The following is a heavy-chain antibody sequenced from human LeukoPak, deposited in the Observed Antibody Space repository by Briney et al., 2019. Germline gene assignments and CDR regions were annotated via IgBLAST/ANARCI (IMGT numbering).Heavy chain of an antibody. D-gene: IGHD4-17*01. CDR2: ISAYNGNT. Sequence: ASVKVSCKASGYTFTGYYMHWVRQAPGQGLEWMGWISAYNGNTNYAQKLQGRVTMTTDTSTSTAYMELRSLRSDDTAVYYCARGRRASVNAFDIWGQGTMVTVSS. CDR3: ARGRRASVNAFDI. J-gene: IGHJ3*02. CDR1: GYTFTGYY. V-gene: IGHV1-18*04.